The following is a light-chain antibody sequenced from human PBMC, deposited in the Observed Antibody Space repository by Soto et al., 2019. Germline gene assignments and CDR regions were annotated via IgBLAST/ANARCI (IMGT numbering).Light chain of an antibody. J-gene: IGKJ4*01. CDR3: QPYNNWPLT. V-gene: IGKV3-15*01. CDR1: QSVRSGY. Sequence: IVLTQSPRTLSLSPGERATLSCRASQSVRSGYFAWYQQKPGQAPRLLIYDTSTRATGVPTRFSGSRSGAEFTLTINSLQSEDFAVYYCQPYNNWPLTFGGGTKVDI. CDR2: DTS.